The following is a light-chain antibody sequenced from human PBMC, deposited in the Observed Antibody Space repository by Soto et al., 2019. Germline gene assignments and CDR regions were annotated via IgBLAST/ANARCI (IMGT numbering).Light chain of an antibody. CDR3: QQYHSYSPFT. V-gene: IGKV1-5*01. Sequence: DIQMTQSPSTLSASVGDRVTITCRASQSISDWLAWYQQKPGKAPKLLIYDASSLESGVPSRFSGSGSGTEFTLTISSLQPGDFATYYCQQYHSYSPFTFGPGTKVDIK. CDR2: DAS. J-gene: IGKJ3*01. CDR1: QSISDW.